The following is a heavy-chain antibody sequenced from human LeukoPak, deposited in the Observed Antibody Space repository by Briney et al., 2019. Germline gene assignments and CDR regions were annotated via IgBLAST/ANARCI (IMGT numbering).Heavy chain of an antibody. CDR1: GYTFTGYY. J-gene: IGHJ4*02. CDR3: AKGGSYYYDSSPYYSV. V-gene: IGHV1-2*04. Sequence: ASVKVSCKASGYTFTGYYMHWVRQAPGQGLEWMGWINPNSGGTNYAQKFQGWVTMTRDTSISTAYMELSRLRSDDTAVYYCAKGGSYYYDSSPYYSVWGQGTLVTVSS. CDR2: INPNSGGT. D-gene: IGHD3-22*01.